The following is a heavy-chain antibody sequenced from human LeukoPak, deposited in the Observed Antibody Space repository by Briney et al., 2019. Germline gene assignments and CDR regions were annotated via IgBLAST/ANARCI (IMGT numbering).Heavy chain of an antibody. J-gene: IGHJ4*02. CDR3: AKRGVATIPDY. Sequence: GGSLRLSCAASGLTFSSYAMSWVRQAPGKGLEWVSTISGNGATTYYADSVKDRFTISRDNSKSTLYMQMNSLRAEDTAVYYCAKRGVATIPDYWGQGTLVTVSS. CDR2: ISGNGATT. D-gene: IGHD5-12*01. CDR1: GLTFSSYA. V-gene: IGHV3-23*01.